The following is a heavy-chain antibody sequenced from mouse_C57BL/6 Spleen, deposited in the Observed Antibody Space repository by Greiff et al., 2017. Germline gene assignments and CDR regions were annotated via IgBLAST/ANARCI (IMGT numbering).Heavy chain of an antibody. CDR1: GYSFTSYY. CDR2: IYPGSGNT. Sequence: VQLQESGPELVKPGASVKISCKASGYSFTSYYIHWVKQRPGQGLEWIGWIYPGSGNTKYNEKFKGKATLTADTSSSTAYLQLSSLTSEDSAVYYCARSGIYYGNYVDYWGQGTTLTVSS. V-gene: IGHV1-66*01. CDR3: ARSGIYYGNYVDY. D-gene: IGHD2-1*01. J-gene: IGHJ2*01.